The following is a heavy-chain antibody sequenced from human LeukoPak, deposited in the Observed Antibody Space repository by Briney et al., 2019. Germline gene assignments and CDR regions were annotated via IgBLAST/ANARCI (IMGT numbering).Heavy chain of an antibody. J-gene: IGHJ4*02. Sequence: PGGSLRLSCAASGFTLSRYSMHWVRQAPGKGLEWVAVILHDGRNEHYADSVQGRFTISRDNSEDILYLHINSPRTEDTAVYYCAGEPRGSDCRFDYWGQGTLVTVSS. CDR2: ILHDGRNE. CDR1: GFTLSRYS. V-gene: IGHV3-30*04. CDR3: AGEPRGSDCRFDY. D-gene: IGHD2-21*02.